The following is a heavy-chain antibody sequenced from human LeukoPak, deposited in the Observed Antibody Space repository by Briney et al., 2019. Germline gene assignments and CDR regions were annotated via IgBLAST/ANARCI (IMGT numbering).Heavy chain of an antibody. J-gene: IGHJ6*02. CDR2: IYTGGDT. CDR1: GFTFNNYS. Sequence: PGGSLRLSCAAPGFTFNNYSMNWVRQAPGKGLEWLSFIYTGGDTYYADSVKGRFTISRHDSKNTVYLQMNSLRAEDTAVYYCARDPPITGDYGMDVWGQGTTVTVSS. CDR3: ARDPPITGDYGMDV. V-gene: IGHV3-53*04. D-gene: IGHD1-14*01.